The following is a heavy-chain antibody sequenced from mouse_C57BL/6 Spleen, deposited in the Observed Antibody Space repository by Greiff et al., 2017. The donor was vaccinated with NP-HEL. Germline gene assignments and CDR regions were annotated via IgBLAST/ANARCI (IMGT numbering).Heavy chain of an antibody. CDR1: GFTFSDYG. V-gene: IGHV5-17*01. Sequence: DVMLVESGGGLVKPGGSLKLSCAASGFTFSDYGMHWVRQAPEKGLEWVAYISSGSSTIYYADTVKGLFTITKDNAKNTLFLQMTSLRSEDTAMYYCASEGWLLRVWFAYWSQGALVTVSA. J-gene: IGHJ3*01. D-gene: IGHD2-3*01. CDR3: ASEGWLLRVWFAY. CDR2: ISSGSSTI.